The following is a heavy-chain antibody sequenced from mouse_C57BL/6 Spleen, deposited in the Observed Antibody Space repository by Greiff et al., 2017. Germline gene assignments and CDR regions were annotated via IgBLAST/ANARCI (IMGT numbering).Heavy chain of an antibody. CDR2: IDPSDSYT. V-gene: IGHV1-59*01. CDR3: ARGATGYYFDY. D-gene: IGHD3-1*01. CDR1: GYTFTSYW. Sequence: QVQLQQSGAELVRPGTSVKLSCKASGYTFTSYWMHWVKQRPGQGLEWIGVIDPSDSYTNYNQKFKGKATLTVDTSSSTAYMQLSSLTSEDSAVYYCARGATGYYFDYWGQGTTLTVSS. J-gene: IGHJ2*01.